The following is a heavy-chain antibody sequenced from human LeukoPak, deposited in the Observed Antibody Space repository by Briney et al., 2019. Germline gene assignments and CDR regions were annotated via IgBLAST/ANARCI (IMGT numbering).Heavy chain of an antibody. J-gene: IGHJ3*02. Sequence: GGSLRLSCAASGFTFSSYGMHWVRQAPGKGLEWVAAISYDGSNKNYADSVKGRFTISRDNSKNTLYLQMDNLRAEDTAVYYCARVTTAIPDAFDIWGQGTMVAVSS. V-gene: IGHV3-30*03. CDR2: ISYDGSNK. CDR3: ARVTTAIPDAFDI. D-gene: IGHD2-21*02. CDR1: GFTFSSYG.